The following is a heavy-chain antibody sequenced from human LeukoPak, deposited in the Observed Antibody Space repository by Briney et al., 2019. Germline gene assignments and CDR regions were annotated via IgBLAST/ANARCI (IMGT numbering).Heavy chain of an antibody. CDR3: ARDRSDYGDYLFDY. CDR2: IYTSGST. CDR1: GGSISSGSYY. V-gene: IGHV4-61*02. Sequence: PSETLSLTCTVSGGSISSGSYYWSWIRQPAGKGLEWIGRIYTSGSTNYNPSLKSRVTISVDTSKNQFSLKLSSVTAADTAVYYCARDRSDYGDYLFDYWGQGTLVTVSS. J-gene: IGHJ4*02. D-gene: IGHD4-17*01.